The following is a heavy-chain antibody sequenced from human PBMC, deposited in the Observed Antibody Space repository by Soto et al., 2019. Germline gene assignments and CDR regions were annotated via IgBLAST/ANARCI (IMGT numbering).Heavy chain of an antibody. CDR3: AHQGHSAWFDP. D-gene: IGHD2-2*01. V-gene: IGHV1-69*12. J-gene: IGHJ5*02. CDR1: GGTFSSYA. Sequence: QVQLVQSGAEVKKPGSSVKVSCKASGGTFSSYAISWVRQAPGQGLEWMGGINPIFGTATYAQKFPGRVTITADESTRPAYMELSNLRSEDTAVYYCAHQGHSAWFDPWGQGTLVTVSS. CDR2: INPIFGTA.